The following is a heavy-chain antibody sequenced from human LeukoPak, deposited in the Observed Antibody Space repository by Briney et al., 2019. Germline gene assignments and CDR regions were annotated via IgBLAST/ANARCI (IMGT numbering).Heavy chain of an antibody. CDR3: ARGFGYSYGTPFFPDIY. Sequence: PSETLSLTCTVSGGSISSGGYYWSWIRQHPGKGLEWIGYIYYSGSTYYNPSLKSRVTISVDTSKNQFSLKLSSVTAADTAVYYCARGFGYSYGTPFFPDIYWGQGTLVTVSS. CDR1: GGSISSGGYY. CDR2: IYYSGST. J-gene: IGHJ4*02. V-gene: IGHV4-31*03. D-gene: IGHD5-18*01.